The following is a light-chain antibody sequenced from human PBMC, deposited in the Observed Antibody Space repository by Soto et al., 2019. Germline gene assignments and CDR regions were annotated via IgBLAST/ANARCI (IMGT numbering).Light chain of an antibody. V-gene: IGLV2-23*02. CDR1: SSDVGSYNL. Sequence: QSALTQPASVSGSPGQSITLSCTGTSSDVGSYNLVSWYQQPPGKAPKLMIYEVSKRPSGVSNRFSGSKSGNTASLTISGLQAEDEADYFCCSYAGSSTYWVFGGGTKLTVL. CDR3: CSYAGSSTYWV. J-gene: IGLJ3*02. CDR2: EVS.